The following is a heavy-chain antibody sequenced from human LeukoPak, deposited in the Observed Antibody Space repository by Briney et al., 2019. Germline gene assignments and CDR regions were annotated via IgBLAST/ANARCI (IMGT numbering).Heavy chain of an antibody. Sequence: PGGSLRLSCAASGFTFSNYWMSWVRQAQGKGLEWVANVKQDGSERNYVDSVKGRFTISRDNAKNSLYLQMNSLRAEDTAVYYCASSNTFDYWGQGTLVTVSS. V-gene: IGHV3-7*02. J-gene: IGHJ4*02. CDR1: GFTFSNYW. CDR2: VKQDGSER. CDR3: ASSNTFDY.